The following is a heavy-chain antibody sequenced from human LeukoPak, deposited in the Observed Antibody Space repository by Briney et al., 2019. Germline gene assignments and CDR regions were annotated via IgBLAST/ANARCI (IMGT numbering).Heavy chain of an antibody. J-gene: IGHJ5*02. CDR3: ARATYDILTVNNWFDP. CDR2: ISSSSSYI. D-gene: IGHD3-9*01. Sequence: PGGSLRLSCAASGFTFSSYSMNWVRQAPGKGLEWVSSISSSSSYIYYADSVKGRFTISRDNAKNSLYLQMNSLRAEDTAVYYCARATYDILTVNNWFDPWGQGTLVTVSS. V-gene: IGHV3-21*01. CDR1: GFTFSSYS.